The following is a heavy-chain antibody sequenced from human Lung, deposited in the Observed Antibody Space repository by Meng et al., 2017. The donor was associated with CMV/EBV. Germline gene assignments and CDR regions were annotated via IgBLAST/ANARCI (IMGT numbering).Heavy chain of an antibody. V-gene: IGHV3-30*02. CDR3: AKAFSNYDSWSGFDH. CDR2: IRYDGSDK. CDR1: GFNFGTFG. Sequence: GESLKISCAASGFNFGTFGMHWVRQAPGKGLEWVSFIRYDGSDKYYVDLVKGRFTVSRDNSRNTVFLQMSSLRDEDTAVYYCAKAFSNYDSWSGFDHWGQGTLVTVSS. D-gene: IGHD3-3*01. J-gene: IGHJ4*02.